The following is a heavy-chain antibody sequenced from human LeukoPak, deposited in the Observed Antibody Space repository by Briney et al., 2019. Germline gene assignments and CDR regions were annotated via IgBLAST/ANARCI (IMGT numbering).Heavy chain of an antibody. CDR3: AAHSLEATTTYSNWFDP. V-gene: IGHV4-4*09. CDR2: IYRGETT. D-gene: IGHD1/OR15-1a*01. Sequence: SETLSLTCSVSGGSINNYWWSWIRQPPGKGLEWIGYIYRGETTNYNPSLKSRVTLSVDTSKNQISLNLTSVTASDTAVYYSAAHSLEATTTYSNWFDPWGQGTLVTVSS. CDR1: GGSINNYW. J-gene: IGHJ5*02.